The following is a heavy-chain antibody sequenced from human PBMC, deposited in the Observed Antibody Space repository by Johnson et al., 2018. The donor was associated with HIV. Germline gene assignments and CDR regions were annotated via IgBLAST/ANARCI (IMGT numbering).Heavy chain of an antibody. D-gene: IGHD2/OR15-2a*01. CDR3: ARRLSPDSFDI. V-gene: IGHV3-11*04. Sequence: GRFTISRDNAKNSVYLQMNNLRAEDTAVYYCARRLSPDSFDIWGQGTMVTVSS. J-gene: IGHJ3*02.